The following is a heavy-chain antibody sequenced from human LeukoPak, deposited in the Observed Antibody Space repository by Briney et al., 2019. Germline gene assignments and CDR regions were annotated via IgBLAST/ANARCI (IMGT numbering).Heavy chain of an antibody. Sequence: SETLSLTCTVSGGSISSYYWSWIRQPPGKGLEWIGYIYYSGSTNYNPSLKSRVTISVDTSKNQFSLKLSSVTAADTAVYYCARVPIYYYDSSLTGPLYYFDYWGQGTLVTVSS. CDR2: IYYSGST. D-gene: IGHD3-22*01. CDR3: ARVPIYYYDSSLTGPLYYFDY. CDR1: GGSISSYY. V-gene: IGHV4-59*01. J-gene: IGHJ4*02.